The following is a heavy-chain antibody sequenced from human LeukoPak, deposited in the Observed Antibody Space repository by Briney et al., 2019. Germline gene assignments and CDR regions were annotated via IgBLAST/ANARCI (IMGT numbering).Heavy chain of an antibody. Sequence: GGSLRLSCAASGFTFSTYGMHWVRQAPGKGLEWVAVISYDGSTKYYVDSVQGRFTISRDNSKNTLDLQLNSLIIEDTAVYYCSKDQWYCSGGTCYGFDYWGQGTLVTVSS. CDR3: SKDQWYCSGGTCYGFDY. CDR2: ISYDGSTK. V-gene: IGHV3-30*18. CDR1: GFTFSTYG. D-gene: IGHD2-15*01. J-gene: IGHJ4*02.